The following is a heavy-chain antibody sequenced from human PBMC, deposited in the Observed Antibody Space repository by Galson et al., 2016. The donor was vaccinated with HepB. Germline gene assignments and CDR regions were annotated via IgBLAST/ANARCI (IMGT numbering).Heavy chain of an antibody. CDR1: GFTFSSYW. V-gene: IGHV3-74*01. CDR2: IDNDGSST. CDR3: VKEGGTPVFW. J-gene: IGHJ4*02. D-gene: IGHD3-16*01. Sequence: SLRLSCAASGFTFSSYWMHWVRQAPGKGLVWVSRIDNDGSSTTYADSVKGRFTISRDNAKNTLYLQMNSLRAEDPAVFYCVKEGGTPVFWWGQGTLVTVSS.